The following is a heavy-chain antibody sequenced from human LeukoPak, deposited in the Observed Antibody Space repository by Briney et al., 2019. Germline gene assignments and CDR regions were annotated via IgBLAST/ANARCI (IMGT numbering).Heavy chain of an antibody. J-gene: IGHJ6*02. Sequence: SETLSLTCTVSGGSISSYYWSWIRQPPGKGLEWIGYIYYSGSTNYNPSLKSRVTISVDTSKNQFSLKLSSVTAADTAVYYCARHLYDFWSGYPNYYYYGMDVWGQGTTVTVSS. CDR2: IYYSGST. CDR1: GGSISSYY. D-gene: IGHD3-3*01. V-gene: IGHV4-59*08. CDR3: ARHLYDFWSGYPNYYYYGMDV.